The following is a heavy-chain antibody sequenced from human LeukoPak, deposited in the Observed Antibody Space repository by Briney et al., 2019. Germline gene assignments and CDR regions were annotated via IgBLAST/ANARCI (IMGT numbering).Heavy chain of an antibody. D-gene: IGHD5-24*01. V-gene: IGHV3-21*01. CDR1: GFTFSSYS. CDR2: ISTSSSYI. Sequence: TGGSLRLSCAASGFTFSSYSMNWVRQAPGKGLEWVSSISTSSSYIYYADSVKGRFTISRDNAKNSLYLQMNSLRAEDTAVYYCARDRWLQSEDYYMDVWGKGTTVTISS. CDR3: ARDRWLQSEDYYMDV. J-gene: IGHJ6*03.